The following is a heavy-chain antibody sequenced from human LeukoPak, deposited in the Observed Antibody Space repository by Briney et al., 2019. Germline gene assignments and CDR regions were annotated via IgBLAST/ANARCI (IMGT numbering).Heavy chain of an antibody. J-gene: IGHJ4*02. V-gene: IGHV3-66*01. D-gene: IGHD6-13*01. CDR2: IYSGGST. CDR1: GFTFSSYS. CDR3: ARVGIAAADPDY. Sequence: GGSLRLSCAASGFTFSSYSMNWVRQAPGKGLEWVSVIYSGGSTYYADSVKGRFTISRDNSKNTLYLQMNSLRAEDTAVYYCARVGIAAADPDYWGQGTLVTVSS.